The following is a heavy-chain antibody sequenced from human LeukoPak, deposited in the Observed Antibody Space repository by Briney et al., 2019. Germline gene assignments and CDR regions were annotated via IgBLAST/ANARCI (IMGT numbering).Heavy chain of an antibody. CDR2: IRSKANSYAT. Sequence: GGSLKLSCAASGFAFTGSTMHWVRQASGKGLEWVGRIRSKANSYATAYAASVTGRFTISRDDSKNTAYLQMNSLKTEDTAGYYCTRRGSGGGGGVEYWGQGTLVTVSS. V-gene: IGHV3-73*01. D-gene: IGHD6-25*01. J-gene: IGHJ4*02. CDR1: GFAFTGST. CDR3: TRRGSGGGGGVEY.